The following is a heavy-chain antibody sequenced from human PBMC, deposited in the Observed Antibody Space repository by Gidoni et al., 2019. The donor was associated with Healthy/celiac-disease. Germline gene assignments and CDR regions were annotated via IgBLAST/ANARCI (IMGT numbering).Heavy chain of an antibody. CDR3: ARARLGYCSGGSCPYYFDY. CDR2: IWYDGSNK. V-gene: IGHV3-33*01. Sequence: QVQLVESGGGVVQPGRSLRLSCAASGFPFSSYGMHWGRQAPGKGLEWGAVIWYDGSNKYYADSVKGRFTISRDNSKNTLYLQMNSLRAEDTAVYYCARARLGYCSGGSCPYYFDYWGQGTLVTVSS. D-gene: IGHD2-15*01. CDR1: GFPFSSYG. J-gene: IGHJ4*02.